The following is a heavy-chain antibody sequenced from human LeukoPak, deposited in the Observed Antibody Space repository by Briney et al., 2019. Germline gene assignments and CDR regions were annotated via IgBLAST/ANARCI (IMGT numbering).Heavy chain of an antibody. Sequence: GGSLRLSCAASGFTFSSYGMHWVRQAPGKGLEWVAFIRYDGSNKYYADSVKGRFTISRDNSKNTLYLQMNSLRAEDTAVYYCARAEGYCSSTSCYTGLLGLGYWGQGTLVTVSS. CDR1: GFTFSSYG. V-gene: IGHV3-30*02. D-gene: IGHD2-2*02. J-gene: IGHJ4*02. CDR2: IRYDGSNK. CDR3: ARAEGYCSSTSCYTGLLGLGY.